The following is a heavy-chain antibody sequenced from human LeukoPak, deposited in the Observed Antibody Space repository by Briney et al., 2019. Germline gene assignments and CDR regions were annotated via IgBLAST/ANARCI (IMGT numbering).Heavy chain of an antibody. Sequence: GWSLRLSYAASGFTFDDYAMHWVRQAPGKGLEWVSGISWNSGSIGYADSVKGRFTISRDNAKNSLYLQMNSLRAEDTALYYCAKDLGYCSSTSCYGMDVWGQGTTVTVSS. D-gene: IGHD2-2*01. CDR1: GFTFDDYA. V-gene: IGHV3-9*01. CDR2: ISWNSGSI. J-gene: IGHJ6*02. CDR3: AKDLGYCSSTSCYGMDV.